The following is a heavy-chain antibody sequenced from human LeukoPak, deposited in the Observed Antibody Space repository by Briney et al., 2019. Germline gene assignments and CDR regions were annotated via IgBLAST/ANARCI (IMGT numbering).Heavy chain of an antibody. CDR2: ISYDGSNK. Sequence: GGSLRLSCAASGFTFSSYAMHWVRQAPGKGLEWVAVISYDGSNKYYADSVKGRFTISRDNSKNTLYLQMNSLRAEDTAVYYCARDRYYYDSSGYSRWFDPWGQGTLVTVSS. D-gene: IGHD3-22*01. CDR3: ARDRYYYDSSGYSRWFDP. V-gene: IGHV3-30*14. J-gene: IGHJ5*02. CDR1: GFTFSSYA.